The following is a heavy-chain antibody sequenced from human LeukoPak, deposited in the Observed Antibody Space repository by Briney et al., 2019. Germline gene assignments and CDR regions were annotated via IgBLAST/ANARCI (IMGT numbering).Heavy chain of an antibody. CDR2: ISGRGGST. J-gene: IGHJ4*02. V-gene: IGHV3-23*01. D-gene: IGHD6-19*01. Sequence: GGSLRLSCAASGFTFSSYAMSWVRQTPGKGLEWVSAISGRGGSTLYADSVKGRFTISRDNSKNTLYLQMNSLRAEDTALYYCAKVYSSGWYPGYFDYWGQGTLVTVSS. CDR1: GFTFSSYA. CDR3: AKVYSSGWYPGYFDY.